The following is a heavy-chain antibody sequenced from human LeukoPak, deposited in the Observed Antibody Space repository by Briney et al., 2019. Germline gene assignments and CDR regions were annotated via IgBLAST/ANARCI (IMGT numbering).Heavy chain of an antibody. V-gene: IGHV3-30*03. CDR1: GFTFSSYG. J-gene: IGHJ4*02. D-gene: IGHD3-22*01. CDR2: ISYDGSNR. Sequence: GGSLRLSCAASGFTFSSYGMHWVRQAPGKGLEWVAVISYDGSNRYYADSVKGRFTISRDNSKNTLYLQMNSLRPEDTAVYYCARDPRGPTGYDSSGRDTFDYWGQGTLVTVSS. CDR3: ARDPRGPTGYDSSGRDTFDY.